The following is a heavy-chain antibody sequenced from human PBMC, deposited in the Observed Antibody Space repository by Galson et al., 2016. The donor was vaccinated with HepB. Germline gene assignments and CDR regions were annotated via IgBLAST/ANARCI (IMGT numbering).Heavy chain of an antibody. CDR2: IHYSGRT. J-gene: IGHJ6*04. V-gene: IGHV4-59*01. Sequence: SETLSLTCSVSGDSMNSYYWTWIRQPPGKGLEWIGYIHYSGRTRYNLSLKSRVAISTDMSKNQFSLKVNSVTAADTAEYYCARSSKYYGMDVWGKGTTVTVSS. CDR3: ARSSKYYGMDV. CDR1: GDSMNSYY.